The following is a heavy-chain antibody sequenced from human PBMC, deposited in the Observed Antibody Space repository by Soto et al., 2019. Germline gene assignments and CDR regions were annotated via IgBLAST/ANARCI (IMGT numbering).Heavy chain of an antibody. V-gene: IGHV3-74*01. CDR1: GFTFSSYW. D-gene: IGHD2-21*01. J-gene: IGHJ6*02. CDR3: ARSGGGNSGIYYYYGMDV. Sequence: GGSLRLSCAASGFTFSSYWMHWVRQAPGKGLVWVSRINSDGRSTSYADSVKGRFTISRDNAKNTLYLQMNSLRAEDTAVYYCARSGGGNSGIYYYYGMDVWGQGTTVTVSS. CDR2: INSDGRST.